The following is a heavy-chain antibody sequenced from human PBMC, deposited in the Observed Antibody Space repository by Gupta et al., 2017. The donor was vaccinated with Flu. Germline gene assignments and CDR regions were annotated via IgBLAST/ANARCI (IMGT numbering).Heavy chain of an antibody. D-gene: IGHD2-2*01. Sequence: QVQLQESGPGLVKPSETLSLTCSVSGGPISSYYWGWIRQPPGKGLEWIAYIYHSGSTYYNPSLKSRVTISIDTSEKQFSLKVNSVTAADTAVYYCARAPNQYCTSTTCSPYYFDYWGQGTLVTVSS. CDR1: GGPISSYY. CDR2: IYHSGST. J-gene: IGHJ4*02. V-gene: IGHV4-59*01. CDR3: ARAPNQYCTSTTCSPYYFDY.